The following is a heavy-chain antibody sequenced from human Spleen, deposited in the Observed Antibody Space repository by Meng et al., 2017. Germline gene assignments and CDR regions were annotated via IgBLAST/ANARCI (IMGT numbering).Heavy chain of an antibody. Sequence: QVQLQQWGAGLLKPSETLSLTCSVNGGSLSGAYWNWIRQPPGKGLEWIGEIIHGGSPSYNPSLKSRVTISIDTSKNQLSLMLSSVTAADTAVYYCARYYCPNGVCSHFDYWGQGTLVTVSS. D-gene: IGHD2-8*01. J-gene: IGHJ4*02. V-gene: IGHV4-34*12. CDR3: ARYYCPNGVCSHFDY. CDR1: GGSLSGAY. CDR2: IIHGGSP.